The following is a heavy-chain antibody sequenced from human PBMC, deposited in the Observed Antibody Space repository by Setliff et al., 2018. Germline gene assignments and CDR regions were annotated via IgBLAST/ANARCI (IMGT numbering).Heavy chain of an antibody. J-gene: IGHJ4*02. CDR3: ARGYCSGGSCADFDY. Sequence: ASAKAPCKASGYTFTNYALNWLLQAPGQGRVWMGWINTNTGFPTYAPGFTGRFVLSLDTSVSTEYLQISSVKAEDTAAYYCARGYCSGGSCADFDYWGQGTLVTVSS. CDR1: GYTFTNYA. CDR2: INTNTGFP. V-gene: IGHV7-4-1*02. D-gene: IGHD2-15*01.